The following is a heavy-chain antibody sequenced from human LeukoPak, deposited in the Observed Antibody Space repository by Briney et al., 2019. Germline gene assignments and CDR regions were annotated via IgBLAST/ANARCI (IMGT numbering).Heavy chain of an antibody. V-gene: IGHV4-59*06. D-gene: IGHD3-10*01. J-gene: IGHJ3*02. CDR1: GGSISSYY. Sequence: SETLSLTCTVSGGSISSYYWSWIRQHPGKGLEWIGYIYYSGSTYYNPSLKSRVTISVDTSKNQFSLKLSSVTAADTAVYYCARAGRGVSCTFDIWGQGTMVTVSS. CDR3: ARAGRGVSCTFDI. CDR2: IYYSGST.